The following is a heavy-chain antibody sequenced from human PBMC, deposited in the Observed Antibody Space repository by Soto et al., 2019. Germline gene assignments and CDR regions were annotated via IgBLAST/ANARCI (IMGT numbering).Heavy chain of an antibody. CDR2: INPGSGDT. D-gene: IGHD1-1*01. Sequence: AVKVSCKASGYSFTKYHVHWVRQAPGQGLEWMGWINPGSGDTNQAQKFQGRVTMTGDKSSTTTYMELNSLTSDDTAVYYCARVAGHKNARFDICGKGARGTFAS. CDR1: GYSFTKYH. CDR3: ARVAGHKNARFDI. V-gene: IGHV1-2*02. J-gene: IGHJ4*02.